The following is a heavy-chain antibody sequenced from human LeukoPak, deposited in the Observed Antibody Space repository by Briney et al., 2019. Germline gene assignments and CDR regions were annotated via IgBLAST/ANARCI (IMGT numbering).Heavy chain of an antibody. D-gene: IGHD2-21*01. Sequence: GGSLRLSCAASGFTFSSYGMHWVRQAPGKGLEWVAVIWYDGSNKYYADSVKGRFTISRDNSKNTLYPQMNSLRAEDTAVYYCARAQTNSDGMDVWGQGTTVTVSS. V-gene: IGHV3-33*01. CDR1: GFTFSSYG. J-gene: IGHJ6*02. CDR2: IWYDGSNK. CDR3: ARAQTNSDGMDV.